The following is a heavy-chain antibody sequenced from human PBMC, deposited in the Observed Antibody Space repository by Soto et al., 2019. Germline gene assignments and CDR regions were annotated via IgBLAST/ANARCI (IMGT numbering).Heavy chain of an antibody. J-gene: IGHJ6*02. CDR1: GYTCTNYD. V-gene: IGHV1-18*01. Sequence: QVQLVQSGAEVKKPGASVKVSCKASGYTCTNYDISWVRQAPGQGLEWMGWISTYNGNTNYTQKLQGRVTMTTDTAASTDYMELTSLRLDDTAIYYWARGPGDMDAWGQGTTVTVSS. D-gene: IGHD1-26*01. CDR3: ARGPGDMDA. CDR2: ISTYNGNT.